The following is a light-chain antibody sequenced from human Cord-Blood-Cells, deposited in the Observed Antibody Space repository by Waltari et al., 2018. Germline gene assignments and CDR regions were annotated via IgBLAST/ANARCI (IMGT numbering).Light chain of an antibody. V-gene: IGKV1-5*03. CDR2: HAS. Sequence: IQMNQSPSSLPAFVCDRLIITCRASQSISSWLAWYQQKPWKAPKILIYHASSLESGVPSMFSGSGSGTEFTLTISSLQPDDFATYYCQQYNSYSYTFGQGTKLEIK. CDR1: QSISSW. CDR3: QQYNSYSYT. J-gene: IGKJ2*01.